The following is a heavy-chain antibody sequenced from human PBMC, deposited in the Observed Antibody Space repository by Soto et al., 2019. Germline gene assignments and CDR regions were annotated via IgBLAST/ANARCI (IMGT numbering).Heavy chain of an antibody. J-gene: IGHJ1*01. V-gene: IGHV3-23*01. Sequence: GGSLRLSCVGSQFTFSLYAMHWVRQAPGKGLEWVSSIGRRGSDTYYADSVKVRFTISRDNSKNTLYLQVNSLRPDDTAEYYCAKLIPATGSQYWGKGSLVTVSS. CDR2: IGRRGSDT. CDR1: QFTFSLYA. D-gene: IGHD2-2*01. CDR3: AKLIPATGSQY.